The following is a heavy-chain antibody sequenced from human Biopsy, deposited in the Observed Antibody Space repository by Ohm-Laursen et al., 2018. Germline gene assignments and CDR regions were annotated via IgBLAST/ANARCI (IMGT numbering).Heavy chain of an antibody. CDR3: ARATYSSGHKIDS. CDR2: IYSGDSK. D-gene: IGHD6-25*01. J-gene: IGHJ4*02. CDR1: GFVVSGTQ. Sequence: GSLRLSCTASGFVVSGTQMSWVRQAPRKGLEWVSVIYSGDSKYYADSVKGRLTISRDESKNTLYLQMNRLRAEDTAVYHCARATYSSGHKIDSWGQGTLVTVSS. V-gene: IGHV3-53*01.